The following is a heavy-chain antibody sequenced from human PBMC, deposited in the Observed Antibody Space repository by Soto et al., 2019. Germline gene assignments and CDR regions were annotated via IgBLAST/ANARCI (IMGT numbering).Heavy chain of an antibody. CDR2: IYYSGST. J-gene: IGHJ3*02. V-gene: IGHV4-39*01. CDR3: ARRNNMVVVVILDAFNN. CDR1: RGSISSSSYY. D-gene: IGHD3-22*01. Sequence: SETLSLTCTVSRGSISSSSYYWVWIRQPRGKGLEWIGSIYYSGSTYYNPSLKSRVTISLDTSKNQFSLKLSSVTAAYTAVYYCARRNNMVVVVILDAFNNWGQGTMGTVSS.